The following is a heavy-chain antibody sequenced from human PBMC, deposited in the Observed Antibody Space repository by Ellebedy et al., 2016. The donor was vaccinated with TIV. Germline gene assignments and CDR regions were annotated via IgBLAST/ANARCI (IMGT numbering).Heavy chain of an antibody. Sequence: LSLTCAASGFTFSDYFLSWIRQAPGKGLEWVAYIGSRSNDKNYADSVKGRFTISRDNAKNSLYLQMSTLRADDTAVYYCARGAYCGGDCYGPHEIDYWGQGTLVTASS. CDR2: IGSRSNDK. CDR3: ARGAYCGGDCYGPHEIDY. CDR1: GFTFSDYF. D-gene: IGHD2-21*02. V-gene: IGHV3-11*05. J-gene: IGHJ4*02.